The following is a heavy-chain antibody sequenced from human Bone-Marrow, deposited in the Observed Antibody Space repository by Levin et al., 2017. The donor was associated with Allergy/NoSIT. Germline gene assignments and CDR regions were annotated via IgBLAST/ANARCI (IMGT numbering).Heavy chain of an antibody. CDR3: ARDYHSSSWLGVDY. D-gene: IGHD6-13*01. V-gene: IGHV3-48*02. Sequence: GESLKISCAASGFTFSSYSMNWVRQAPGKGLEWVSYISSGGTTISYADSVKGRFTISRDNAKNSLYLQMNSLRDEDTAVYYCARDYHSSSWLGVDYWGQGTLVTVSS. CDR1: GFTFSSYS. CDR2: ISSGGTTI. J-gene: IGHJ4*02.